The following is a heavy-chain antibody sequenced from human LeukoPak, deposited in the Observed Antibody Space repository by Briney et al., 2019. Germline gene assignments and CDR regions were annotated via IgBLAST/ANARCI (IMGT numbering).Heavy chain of an antibody. J-gene: IGHJ6*03. Sequence: ASVKVSCKASGYTFTSYGISWVRQAPGQGLEWMGWISAYNGNTNYAQKLQGRVTMTTDTSTSTAYMELRSLRSDDTAVYYCARDYQPLRGYYYYYMDVWGKGTTVTVSS. D-gene: IGHD2-2*01. CDR1: GYTFTSYG. CDR2: ISAYNGNT. CDR3: ARDYQPLRGYYYYYMDV. V-gene: IGHV1-18*01.